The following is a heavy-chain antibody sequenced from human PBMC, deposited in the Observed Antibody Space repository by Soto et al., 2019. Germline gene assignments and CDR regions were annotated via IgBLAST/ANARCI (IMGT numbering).Heavy chain of an antibody. CDR3: AILSPSRRWCYFDF. J-gene: IGHJ4*03. D-gene: IGHD6-13*01. CDR1: GYTITSYG. CDR2: ISAYNGNT. Sequence: ASVKLSCKASGYTITSYGISWVRQAPGQGLEWMGWISAYNGNTNYAQKLQGRVTMTTDTSTSTAYMELRSLRSDDTAVYYCAILSPSRRWCYFDFSGPRTLGSRSS. V-gene: IGHV1-18*01.